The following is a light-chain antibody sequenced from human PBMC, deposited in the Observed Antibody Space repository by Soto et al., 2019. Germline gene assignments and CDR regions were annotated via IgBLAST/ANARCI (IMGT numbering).Light chain of an antibody. Sequence: EIVLTQSPGSLSLSPGQRATLSCRASQSVDTTFFAWYQKKPGQAPRLLIYGASKRATGIPDRFSGSGSGTDFNLIISRLGPEDLAVYYCQQYMSSVTFGQGTKVEIK. V-gene: IGKV3-20*01. CDR2: GAS. CDR1: QSVDTTF. J-gene: IGKJ1*01. CDR3: QQYMSSVT.